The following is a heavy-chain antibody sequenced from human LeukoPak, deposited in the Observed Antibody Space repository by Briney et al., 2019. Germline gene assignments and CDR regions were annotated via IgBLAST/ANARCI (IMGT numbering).Heavy chain of an antibody. J-gene: IGHJ4*02. CDR1: GFPFSSYS. CDR2: ISSSSSYI. D-gene: IGHD3-3*01. CDR3: ARAPSAIFGVVITL. Sequence: GGPLKLSVAAPGFPFSSYSMNWVPQPPGKGLKGVSSISSSSSYIYYADSVKGRFTISRDNAKNSLYLQMNSLRAEDTAVYYCARAPSAIFGVVITLWGQGTLVTVSS. V-gene: IGHV3-21*01.